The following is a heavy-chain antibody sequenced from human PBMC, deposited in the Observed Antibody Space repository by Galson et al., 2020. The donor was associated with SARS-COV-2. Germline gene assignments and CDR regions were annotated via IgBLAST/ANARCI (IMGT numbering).Heavy chain of an antibody. CDR2: INSRGST. J-gene: IGHJ4*02. CDR3: AREENFFLVVTATRMCYFDY. D-gene: IGHD2-21*02. V-gene: IGHV4-34*01. Sequence: SETLSPTCAVYGGAFRGFYWGWNRQPPGEGVGGVGGINSRGSTHYNPSPKSRVTLTVDTSKNHFSLKLSSVTAADTAVYYCAREENFFLVVTATRMCYFDYWGRGTLATVSS. CDR1: GGAFRGFY.